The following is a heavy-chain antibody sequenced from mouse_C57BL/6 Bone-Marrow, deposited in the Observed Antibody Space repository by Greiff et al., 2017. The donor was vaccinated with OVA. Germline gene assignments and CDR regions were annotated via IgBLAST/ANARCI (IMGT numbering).Heavy chain of an antibody. CDR2: IYPGDGDT. D-gene: IGHD1-1*02. CDR1: GYAFSRYW. Sequence: VQLQESGAELVKPGASVKISCKASGYAFSRYWMNWVKQRPGKGLEWIGQIYPGDGDTNYNGKFKGKATLTADKSSSTAYMQLSSLTSEDSAVYFCARSSRVATRYFDVWGTGTTVTVSS. V-gene: IGHV1-80*01. J-gene: IGHJ1*03. CDR3: ARSSRVATRYFDV.